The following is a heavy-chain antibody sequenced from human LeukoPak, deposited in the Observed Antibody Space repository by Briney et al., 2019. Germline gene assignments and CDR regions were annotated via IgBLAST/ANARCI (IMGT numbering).Heavy chain of an antibody. Sequence: GGSLRLSCAASGFTFSSYAMHWVRQAPGKGLEWVSVIYSGGSTYYADSVKGRLTISRDNSKNTLYLQMNSLRAEDTAVYYCARDLTGRWGQGTLVTVSS. V-gene: IGHV3-66*01. J-gene: IGHJ4*02. CDR2: IYSGGST. CDR3: ARDLTGR. D-gene: IGHD1-14*01. CDR1: GFTFSSYA.